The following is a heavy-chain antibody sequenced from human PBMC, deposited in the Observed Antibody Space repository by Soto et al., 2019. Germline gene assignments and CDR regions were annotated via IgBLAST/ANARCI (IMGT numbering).Heavy chain of an antibody. CDR1: GYGISVFS. CDR3: AKVGVAGTARLYFDY. D-gene: IGHD6-19*01. Sequence: VKVSRKGSGYGISVFSRHWRRQATGKGLEWMGGFDPEDGETIYAQKFQGRVTMTEDTSTDTAYMELSSLRPEDTAVYYCAKVGVAGTARLYFDYWGQGTLVTVSS. V-gene: IGHV1-24*01. J-gene: IGHJ4*02. CDR2: FDPEDGET.